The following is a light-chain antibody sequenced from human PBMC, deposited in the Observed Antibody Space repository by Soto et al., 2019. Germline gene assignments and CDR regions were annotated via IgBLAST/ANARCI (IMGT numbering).Light chain of an antibody. V-gene: IGKV1-9*01. J-gene: IGKJ3*01. CDR1: QGISTY. Sequence: DIQLTQSPSSLSASVGDRVTITCRASQGISTYLAWYQQKPGKAPNLLIYAASTLQSGVPSRFSGSGSGTEFTLTISSLQPEDFATYYCQDLNYYPFTFGPGTKVDIK. CDR3: QDLNYYPFT. CDR2: AAS.